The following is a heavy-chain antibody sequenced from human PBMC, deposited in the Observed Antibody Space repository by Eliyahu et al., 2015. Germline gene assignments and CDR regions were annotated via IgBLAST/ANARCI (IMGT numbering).Heavy chain of an antibody. V-gene: IGHV3-72*01. CDR3: VREGLYDSSSLDY. J-gene: IGHJ4*02. CDR2: SQDRPNHYTT. CDR1: GFAFXXHY. Sequence: EVQLVESGGGLVQPGGSLRLSCATSGFAFXXHYMDWVRQAPGKGLEWVGRSQDRPNHYTTQYAASVKGRFTISRDDSKNSLHLEMNSLKTEDTAVYYCVREGLYDSSSLDYWGQGTLVTVSS. D-gene: IGHD3-22*01.